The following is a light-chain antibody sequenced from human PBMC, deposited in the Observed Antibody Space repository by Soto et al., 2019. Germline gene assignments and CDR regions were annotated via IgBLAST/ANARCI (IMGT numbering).Light chain of an antibody. CDR2: DAS. J-gene: IGKJ5*01. V-gene: IGKV1D-16*01. Sequence: DIQMTQSPSFVSASIGDRVTITCRASQDIGVRLAWFHQKPGKAPKYLIFDASSLYGGVPLRFSGSGSGTEFTLTITSLQPDDSATYYCLQYSGSSYTFGQGTRLEI. CDR3: LQYSGSSYT. CDR1: QDIGVR.